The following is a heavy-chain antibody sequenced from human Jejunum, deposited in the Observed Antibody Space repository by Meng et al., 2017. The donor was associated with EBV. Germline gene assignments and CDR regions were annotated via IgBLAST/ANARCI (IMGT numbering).Heavy chain of an antibody. J-gene: IGHJ4*02. CDR3: AGNGYYALEY. V-gene: IGHV4-4*03. Sequence: QGCGPNAGKPPATLAPSCVVSGGSSSDNDWWSWVRQPPGKGLEWLGEIYHGGGTNYNPSLESRVTISVDKSKNQFSLKLNSVTVADTAVYYCAGNGYYALEYWGPGILVTVSS. CDR1: GGSSSDNDW. D-gene: IGHD3-22*01. CDR2: IYHGGGT.